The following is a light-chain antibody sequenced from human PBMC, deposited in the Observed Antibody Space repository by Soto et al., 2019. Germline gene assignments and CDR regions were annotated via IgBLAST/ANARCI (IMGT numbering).Light chain of an antibody. J-gene: IGKJ1*01. V-gene: IGKV1-5*01. CDR3: QHYKMYSPWT. CDR1: QSISNR. CDR2: DAS. Sequence: DIQMTQSPSTLSASVGDRVTITCRASQSISNRLAWYQQKPGKAPKVLIYDASSLEGGVPSRFSGTGSATEFILTISSLQPDDFATYYCQHYKMYSPWTFGQGTKVDIK.